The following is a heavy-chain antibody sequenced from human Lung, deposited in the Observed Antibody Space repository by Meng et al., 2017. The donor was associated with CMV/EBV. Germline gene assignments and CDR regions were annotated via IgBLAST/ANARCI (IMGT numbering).Heavy chain of an antibody. J-gene: IGHJ6*02. CDR3: ARSITIYRIDV. CDR2: INTYKGNT. Sequence: SVXVSCKASDYSFTSYGISWVRQAPGQGLEWMGWINTYKGNTNYAQKSQGRVTMTAETSTSTVYMEVRGLRFDDTAIYYCARSITIYRIDVWGLGTAVTVSS. CDR1: DYSFTSYG. D-gene: IGHD3-3*01. V-gene: IGHV1-18*01.